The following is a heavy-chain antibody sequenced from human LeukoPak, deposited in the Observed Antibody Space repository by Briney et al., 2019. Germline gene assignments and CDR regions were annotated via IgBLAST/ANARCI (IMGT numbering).Heavy chain of an antibody. D-gene: IGHD2-21*02. CDR1: GFTVDGYA. CDR3: ARVRYAMTLSYFDY. V-gene: IGHV3-7*05. J-gene: IGHJ4*02. CDR2: IKQDGSEK. Sequence: PGGSLRLSCAASGFTVDGYAVHWVRQAPGKGLEWVADIKQDGSEKYYVDSVKGRFTISRDNAKNSLYLQMNSLRADDTAVYYCARVRYAMTLSYFDYWGQGTLVTVSS.